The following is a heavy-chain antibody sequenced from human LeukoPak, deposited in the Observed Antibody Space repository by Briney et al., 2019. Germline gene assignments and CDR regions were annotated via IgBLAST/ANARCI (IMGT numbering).Heavy chain of an antibody. J-gene: IGHJ5*02. D-gene: IGHD3-10*01. Sequence: GGSLRLSCAASGFTFANYGMHWVRQAPGKGLEWVAFIRYDGSENYYADSVSGRFTISRDNSKNTLYLQMNSLRAEDTAVYYCAKDLMGDLWFGESWGQGTLVTISS. V-gene: IGHV3-30*02. CDR1: GFTFANYG. CDR2: IRYDGSEN. CDR3: AKDLMGDLWFGES.